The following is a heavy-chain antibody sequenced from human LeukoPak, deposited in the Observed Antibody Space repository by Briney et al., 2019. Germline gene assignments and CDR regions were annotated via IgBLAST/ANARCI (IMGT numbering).Heavy chain of an antibody. CDR2: INHSGST. J-gene: IGHJ5*02. CDR3: ARGILRWLRQNWFDP. CDR1: GGSFSGYY. V-gene: IGHV4-34*01. Sequence: KPSETLSLTCAVYGGSFSGYYWSWIRQPPGKGLEWIGEINHSGSTNYNPSLKSRVTISVDTSKNQFSLKLSSVTAADTAVYYCARGILRWLRQNWFDPWGQGTLVTVSS. D-gene: IGHD5-24*01.